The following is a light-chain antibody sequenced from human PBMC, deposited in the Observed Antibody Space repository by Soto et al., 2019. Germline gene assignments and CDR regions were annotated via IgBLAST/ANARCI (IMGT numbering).Light chain of an antibody. Sequence: EIVLTQSPGTLSLSPGEGATLSCRASQSVSSTYLAWYQQKAGQAPRLLIWGASNRAGGVPDRFSGSGSGTDFTLTISSLGPEDFAVYYCQQRSNWPPITFGQGTRLEIK. CDR2: GAS. CDR1: QSVSSTY. J-gene: IGKJ5*01. V-gene: IGKV3D-20*02. CDR3: QQRSNWPPIT.